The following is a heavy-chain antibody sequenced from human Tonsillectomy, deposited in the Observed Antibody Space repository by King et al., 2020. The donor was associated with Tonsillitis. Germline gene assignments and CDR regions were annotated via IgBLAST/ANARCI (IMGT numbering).Heavy chain of an antibody. V-gene: IGHV3-21*01. D-gene: IGHD3-16*01. Sequence: VQLVESGGGLVKPGGSLRLSCAASGFTFESFTMSWVRQAPGKGLEWVSSITGSSDNIHYGDSVSGRFIISRDKAKNSLYLQMSSLRPDDTAVYYCAGGLRGPDYYLDYWGQGTLVTVSS. CDR3: AGGLRGPDYYLDY. CDR2: ITGSSDNI. CDR1: GFTFESFT. J-gene: IGHJ4*02.